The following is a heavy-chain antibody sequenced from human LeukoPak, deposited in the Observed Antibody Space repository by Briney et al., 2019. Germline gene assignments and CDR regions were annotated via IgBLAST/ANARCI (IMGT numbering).Heavy chain of an antibody. Sequence: GGSLRLSCAASGFTFSDYYMSWIRQAPGKGLEWVSYISSSGSTIYYADSVKGRFTISRDNAKNSLYLQMNSLRAEDTAVYYCARDFQSYGSGSYYYYMDVWGKGTTVTISS. CDR1: GFTFSDYY. J-gene: IGHJ6*03. CDR3: ARDFQSYGSGSYYYYMDV. CDR2: ISSSGSTI. V-gene: IGHV3-11*01. D-gene: IGHD3-10*01.